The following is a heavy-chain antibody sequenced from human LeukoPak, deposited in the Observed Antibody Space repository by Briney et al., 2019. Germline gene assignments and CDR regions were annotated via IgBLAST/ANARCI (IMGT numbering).Heavy chain of an antibody. Sequence: ASVKVSCKASGGTFSSYAISWVRQAPGQGLEWMGGIIPIFGTANYAQKFQGRVTITADESTSTAYMALSSLRSEDTAVYYCARGRYYDSSGYYHHDYWGQGTLVTVSS. V-gene: IGHV1-69*13. CDR3: ARGRYYDSSGYYHHDY. CDR1: GGTFSSYA. J-gene: IGHJ4*02. D-gene: IGHD3-22*01. CDR2: IIPIFGTA.